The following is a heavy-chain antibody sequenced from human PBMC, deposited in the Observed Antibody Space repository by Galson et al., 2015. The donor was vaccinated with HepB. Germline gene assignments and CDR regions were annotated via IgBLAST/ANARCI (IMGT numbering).Heavy chain of an antibody. Sequence: SLRLSCAASGFTFSSYWMHWVRQVPGKGLVWVSRMYSDGSSANYADSVKGRFTTSRDNAKNTLYLQMNSLRAEDTAVYYCGRALCSSGCYGFVIWGQGTMVTVSS. CDR1: GFTFSSYW. J-gene: IGHJ3*02. D-gene: IGHD2-2*01. CDR3: GRALCSSGCYGFVI. CDR2: MYSDGSSA. V-gene: IGHV3-74*01.